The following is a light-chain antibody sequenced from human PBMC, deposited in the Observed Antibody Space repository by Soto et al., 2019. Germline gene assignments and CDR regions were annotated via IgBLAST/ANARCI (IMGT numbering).Light chain of an antibody. CDR1: QTISTY. CDR2: AAS. Sequence: DIPVTQSPSSLSASVGDRVTITCRASQTISTYLNWYQQTPGKAPRLLIYAASNLQSGVPSRFSGSGSGTDFTLTISSLQPGDFATYFCQQSNRLPYTFGQGTRLETK. CDR3: QQSNRLPYT. J-gene: IGKJ2*01. V-gene: IGKV1-39*01.